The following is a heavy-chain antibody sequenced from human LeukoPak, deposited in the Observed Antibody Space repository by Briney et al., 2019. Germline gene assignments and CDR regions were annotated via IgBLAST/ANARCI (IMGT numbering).Heavy chain of an antibody. Sequence: PSETLSLTCTVSGGSISTYYWSWIRQPPGKGLEWIGNIYYSGSTIYNPSLKSRVTMSVDTSKNQFSLNLTSVTAADTAVYYCAREPYSRGPITGAFDIWGQGTMVTVSS. V-gene: IGHV4-59*01. CDR1: GGSISTYY. CDR3: AREPYSRGPITGAFDI. CDR2: IYYSGST. D-gene: IGHD1-14*01. J-gene: IGHJ3*02.